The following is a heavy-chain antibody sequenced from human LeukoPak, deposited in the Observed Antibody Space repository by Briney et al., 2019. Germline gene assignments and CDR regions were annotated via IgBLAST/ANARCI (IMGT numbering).Heavy chain of an antibody. CDR2: IWYDGSNK. Sequence: GGSLRLSCAASGFTFSSYGMHWVRQAPGKGLEWVAVIWYDGSNKYYADSVKGRFTISRDNSKNTLYLRMNSLRAEDTTVYYCARSSRDGYLDYWGQGTLVTVSS. J-gene: IGHJ4*02. D-gene: IGHD5-24*01. CDR3: ARSSRDGYLDY. CDR1: GFTFSSYG. V-gene: IGHV3-33*01.